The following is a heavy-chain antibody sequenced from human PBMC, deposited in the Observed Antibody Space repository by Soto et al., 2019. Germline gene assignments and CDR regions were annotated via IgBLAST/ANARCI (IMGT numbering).Heavy chain of an antibody. CDR1: GGYFSGYY. J-gene: IGHJ4*02. Sequence: QVQLQQWGAGLLKPSETLSLTCAVYGGYFSGYYWSWIRQPPGKGLEWIGEINHSGSTNYNPSLKSRVTISVDTAKNQFSLKMSSVTAADPAVYYCERGSAVWSGYYWSGYFDYWGQGTLVTVS. V-gene: IGHV4-34*01. D-gene: IGHD3-3*01. CDR3: ERGSAVWSGYYWSGYFDY. CDR2: INHSGST.